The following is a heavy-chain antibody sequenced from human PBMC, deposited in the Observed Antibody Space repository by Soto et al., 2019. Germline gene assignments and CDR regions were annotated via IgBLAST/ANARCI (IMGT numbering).Heavy chain of an antibody. Sequence: QVQLVESGGGVVQPGRSLRLSCAASGFTFSSYGMHWVRQAPGKGLEWVALISYDGSNEDYGDSVKGRFTISRDNSKKTLYLQMNSLRPEDTAVYYCAKDLEWLVLLYAMDVWGQGTTVTVSS. J-gene: IGHJ6*02. CDR3: AKDLEWLVLLYAMDV. V-gene: IGHV3-30*18. CDR2: ISYDGSNE. D-gene: IGHD6-19*01. CDR1: GFTFSSYG.